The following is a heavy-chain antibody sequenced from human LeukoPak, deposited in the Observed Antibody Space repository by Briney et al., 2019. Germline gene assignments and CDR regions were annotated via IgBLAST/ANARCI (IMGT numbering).Heavy chain of an antibody. D-gene: IGHD5-18*01. V-gene: IGHV3-64*01. CDR3: ARGRGYIYGYDY. Sequence: GGSLRLSCAASGFMFSNYDMHWVRQAPGKGLEYVSHISTNGGSTYYAISVKGRFTISRDNSKNTLYLQMGSLRDEDMAVYYCARGRGYIYGYDYWGQGTLVTVSS. CDR2: ISTNGGST. CDR1: GFMFSNYD. J-gene: IGHJ4*02.